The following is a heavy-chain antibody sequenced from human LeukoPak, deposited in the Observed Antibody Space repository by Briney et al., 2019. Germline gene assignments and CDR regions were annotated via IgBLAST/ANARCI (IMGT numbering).Heavy chain of an antibody. Sequence: PSETLSLTCTVSGGSMSNYYWSWIRQPAGKGLEWIGRIYSTGSTNYNPSLKSRVTMSVDISKNQFSLKLNSVTAADTAVYYCTRVMTTVNVFDIWGQGTLVTVSS. CDR2: IYSTGST. V-gene: IGHV4-4*07. J-gene: IGHJ3*02. CDR3: TRVMTTVNVFDI. CDR1: GGSMSNYY. D-gene: IGHD4-17*01.